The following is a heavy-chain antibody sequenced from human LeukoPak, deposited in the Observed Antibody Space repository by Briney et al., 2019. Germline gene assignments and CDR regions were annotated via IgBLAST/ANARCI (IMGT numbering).Heavy chain of an antibody. D-gene: IGHD2-2*01. CDR2: ISSNGGST. CDR3: ARRVVPAALDY. V-gene: IGHV3-64*01. J-gene: IGHJ4*02. CDR1: GFTFSSYA. Sequence: GGSLRLSCAASGFTFSSYAMHWVRPAPGKGLEYVSAISSNGGSTYYANSVKGRFTISRDNSKNTLYLQMGSLRAEDMAVYYCARRVVPAALDYWGQGTLVTVSS.